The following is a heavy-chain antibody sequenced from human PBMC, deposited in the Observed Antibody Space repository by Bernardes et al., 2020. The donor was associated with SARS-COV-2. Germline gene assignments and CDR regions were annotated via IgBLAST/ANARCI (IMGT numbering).Heavy chain of an antibody. D-gene: IGHD6-19*01. Sequence: ASVKVSCKASGYTFTDYYIHWVRQAPGQGLEWMGWIHPNSGAAHYAQKIQGRVTMTRDTSINTAYVELTSLRSDDTAVYYCARDLPSGPYSSGWHQGDFWGQGTLVTVSS. V-gene: IGHV1-2*02. CDR3: ARDLPSGPYSSGWHQGDF. CDR1: GYTFTDYY. CDR2: IHPNSGAA. J-gene: IGHJ4*02.